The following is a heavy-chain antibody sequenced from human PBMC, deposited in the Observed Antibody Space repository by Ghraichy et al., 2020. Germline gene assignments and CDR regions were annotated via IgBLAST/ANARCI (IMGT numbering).Heavy chain of an antibody. CDR3: ARGVKAAHLSTWWKY. CDR1: GGSFSGYY. J-gene: IGHJ4*02. D-gene: IGHD6-6*01. Sequence: SETLSLTCAVYGGSFSGYYWSWIRQPPGKGLEWIGEINHSGSTNYNPSLKSRVTISVDTSKNQFSLKLSSVTAADTAVYYCARGVKAAHLSTWWKYWGQGTLVTVSS. CDR2: INHSGST. V-gene: IGHV4-34*01.